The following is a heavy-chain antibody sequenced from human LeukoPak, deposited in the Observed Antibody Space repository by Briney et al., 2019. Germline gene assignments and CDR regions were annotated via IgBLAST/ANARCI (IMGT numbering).Heavy chain of an antibody. D-gene: IGHD6-13*01. V-gene: IGHV4-31*03. J-gene: IGHJ6*02. Sequence: PSETLSLTCTVSGGSISSGGYYWSWIRQHPGKGLEWIGHIYYSGSTYYNPSLKSRVTISVDTSKNQFSLKLSSVTAADTAVYYCARGHSSSWYWGPYYYYGMDVWGQGTTVTVSS. CDR2: IYYSGST. CDR1: GGSISSGGYY. CDR3: ARGHSSSWYWGPYYYYGMDV.